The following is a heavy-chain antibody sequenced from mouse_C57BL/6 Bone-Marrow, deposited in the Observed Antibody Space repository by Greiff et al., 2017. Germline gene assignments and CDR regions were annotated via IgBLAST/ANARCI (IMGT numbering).Heavy chain of an antibody. J-gene: IGHJ1*03. CDR1: GYTFTSYW. V-gene: IGHV1-55*01. CDR2: IYPGSGST. D-gene: IGHD1-1*01. CDR3: ARSGYYGSSWYFDV. Sequence: VQLQQPGAELVKPGASVKMSCKASGYTFTSYWITWVKQRPGQGLEWIGDIYPGSGSTTYNEKFKSKATLTVDTSSSTAYMQLSSLTSEDSAVXYCARSGYYGSSWYFDVWGTGTTVTGSS.